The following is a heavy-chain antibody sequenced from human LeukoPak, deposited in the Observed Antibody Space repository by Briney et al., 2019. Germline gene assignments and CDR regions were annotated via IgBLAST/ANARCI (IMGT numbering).Heavy chain of an antibody. D-gene: IGHD1-7*01. V-gene: IGHV1-46*01. J-gene: IGHJ6*03. Sequence: ASVKVSCKASGYTFTSYYMHCVRQAPGQGLEWMGIINPSGGSTSYAQKFQGRVTMTRDTSTSTVYMELSSLRSEDTAVYYCARDVITGTTRYYYMDVWGKGTTVTVSS. CDR2: INPSGGST. CDR3: ARDVITGTTRYYYMDV. CDR1: GYTFTSYY.